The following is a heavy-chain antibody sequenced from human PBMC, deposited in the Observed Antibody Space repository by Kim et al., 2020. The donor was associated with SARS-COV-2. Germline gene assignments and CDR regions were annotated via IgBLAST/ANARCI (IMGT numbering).Heavy chain of an antibody. Sequence: GGSLRLSCAASGFTFSSYAMSWVRQAPGKGLEWVSAISGSGGSTYYADPVKGRFTISRDNSKNTLYLQMNSLRAEDTAVYYCAKDVAYSDCLLGGFDYWGQGTLVTVSS. CDR1: GFTFSSYA. CDR3: AKDVAYSDCLLGGFDY. V-gene: IGHV3-23*01. CDR2: ISGSGGST. D-gene: IGHD2-21*02. J-gene: IGHJ4*02.